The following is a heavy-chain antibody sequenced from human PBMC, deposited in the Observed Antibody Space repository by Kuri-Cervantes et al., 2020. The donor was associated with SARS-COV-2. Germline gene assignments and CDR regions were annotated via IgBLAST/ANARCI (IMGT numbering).Heavy chain of an antibody. CDR2: IYHSGTT. CDR3: ARATRGYSYGSFDY. D-gene: IGHD5-18*01. J-gene: IGHJ4*02. V-gene: IGHV4-30-2*01. CDR1: GGSISSGGSS. Sequence: SCAVSGGSISSGGSSWSWVRQPPGKGLEWIGYIYHSGTTYYNPSLNSRVTISIDRSKNQFSLRLRSVTAADTAVYYCARATRGYSYGSFDYWGQGTLVTVSS.